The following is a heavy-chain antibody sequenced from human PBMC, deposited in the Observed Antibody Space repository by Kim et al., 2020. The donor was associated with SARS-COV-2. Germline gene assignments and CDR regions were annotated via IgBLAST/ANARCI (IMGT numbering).Heavy chain of an antibody. J-gene: IGHJ3*02. CDR1: GFTVSSNY. CDR2: IYSGGST. D-gene: IGHD6-19*01. Sequence: GGSLRLSCAASGFTVSSNYMSWVRQAPGKGLEWVSVIYSGGSTYYADSVKGRFTISRDNSKNTLYLQMNSLRAEDTAVYYCARDQSSGWYGADAFDIWGQGTMVTVSS. V-gene: IGHV3-66*01. CDR3: ARDQSSGWYGADAFDI.